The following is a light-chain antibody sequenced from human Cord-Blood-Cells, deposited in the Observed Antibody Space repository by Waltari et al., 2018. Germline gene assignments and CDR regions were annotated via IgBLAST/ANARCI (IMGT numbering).Light chain of an antibody. CDR2: GAS. CDR1: PSGSSN. J-gene: IGKJ2*01. V-gene: IGKV3-15*01. Sequence: EIVMTQSPATLSVSPGERATLSCRASPSGSSNLSWYQQKPGQAPRLLIYGASTRATGNPARFSGSGSGTEFTRTISSLQSEDFAVYYCQQYNNWPYTFGQGTKLEIK. CDR3: QQYNNWPYT.